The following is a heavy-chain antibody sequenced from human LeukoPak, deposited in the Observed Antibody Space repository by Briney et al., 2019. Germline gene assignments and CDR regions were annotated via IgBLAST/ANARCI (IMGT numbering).Heavy chain of an antibody. Sequence: ASVKVSCKASGYTFTGYYMHWVRQAPGQGLEWMGWINPNSGGTNYAQKFQGRVTMTRDTSISTAYMELSRLRSDDTAVYYCAAGMDYGGTPGFDYWGQGTLVTVSS. D-gene: IGHD4-23*01. CDR1: GYTFTGYY. CDR3: AAGMDYGGTPGFDY. CDR2: INPNSGGT. J-gene: IGHJ4*02. V-gene: IGHV1-2*02.